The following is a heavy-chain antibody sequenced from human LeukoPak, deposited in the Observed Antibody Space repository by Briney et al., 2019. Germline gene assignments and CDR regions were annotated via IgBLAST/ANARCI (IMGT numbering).Heavy chain of an antibody. J-gene: IGHJ4*02. Sequence: GGSLRLSCAASGFGFSDYYMSWIRQAPGKGLEWVSYISSSSSYTDYADSVKGRFTISRDNAKNSLYLQMNSLRAEDTAVYYCAREVYSYFNYWGQGTLVTVSS. D-gene: IGHD4-11*01. CDR3: AREVYSYFNY. V-gene: IGHV3-11*05. CDR1: GFGFSDYY. CDR2: ISSSSSYT.